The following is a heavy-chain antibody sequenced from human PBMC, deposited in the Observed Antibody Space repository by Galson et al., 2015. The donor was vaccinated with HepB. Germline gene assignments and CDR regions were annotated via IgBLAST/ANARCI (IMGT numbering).Heavy chain of an antibody. J-gene: IGHJ4*02. CDR3: AKDPSGGYVLDYFDY. D-gene: IGHD3-10*01. V-gene: IGHV3-30*18. CDR2: ISYDGSNK. Sequence: SLRLSCAASGFTFSSYGMHWVRQAPGKGLEWVAVISYDGSNKYYADSVKGRFTISRDNSKNTLYLQMNSLRAEDTAVYYCAKDPSGGYVLDYFDYWGQGTLVTVSS. CDR1: GFTFSSYG.